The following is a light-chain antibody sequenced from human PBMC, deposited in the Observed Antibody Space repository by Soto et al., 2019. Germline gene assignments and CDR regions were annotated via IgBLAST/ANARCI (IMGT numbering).Light chain of an antibody. Sequence: EIVLTQSPDTLSLSPGERATLSCRASQSVSSDFLVWYQQKPGQAPRLLIYGASSRATGIPDRFSGSGSGTDFFLTISRLEPEDFVVYYCQHYDNTPPSVTFGPGTKVDFK. CDR3: QHYDNTPPSVT. CDR2: GAS. V-gene: IGKV3-20*01. CDR1: QSVSSDF. J-gene: IGKJ3*01.